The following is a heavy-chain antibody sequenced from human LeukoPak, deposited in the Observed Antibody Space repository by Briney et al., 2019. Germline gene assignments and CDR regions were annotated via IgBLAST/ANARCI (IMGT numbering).Heavy chain of an antibody. J-gene: IGHJ4*02. CDR3: ARSHGGNSG. V-gene: IGHV1-2*02. CDR2: INPNSGGT. Sequence: ASVKVSCKASGGTFSSYAISWVRQAPGQGLEWMGWINPNSGGTNYAQKFQGRVTMTRDTSISTAYMELSRLRSDDTAVYYCARSHGGNSGWGQGTLVTVSS. D-gene: IGHD4-23*01. CDR1: GGTFSSYA.